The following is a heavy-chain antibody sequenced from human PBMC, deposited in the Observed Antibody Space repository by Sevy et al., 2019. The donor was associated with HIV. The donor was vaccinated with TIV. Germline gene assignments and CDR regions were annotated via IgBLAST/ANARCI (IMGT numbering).Heavy chain of an antibody. CDR2: ISYDGSNK. Sequence: GGSLRLSCAASGFTFSSYAMHWVRQAPGKGLEWVAVISYDGSNKYYADSVKGRFTISRDNSKNTLYLQMNSLRAEDTAVYYCATARLKGGNWCPPGRCWGAFDIWGQGTMVTVSS. CDR3: ATARLKGGNWCPPGRCWGAFDI. CDR1: GFTFSSYA. D-gene: IGHD7-27*01. J-gene: IGHJ3*02. V-gene: IGHV3-30-3*01.